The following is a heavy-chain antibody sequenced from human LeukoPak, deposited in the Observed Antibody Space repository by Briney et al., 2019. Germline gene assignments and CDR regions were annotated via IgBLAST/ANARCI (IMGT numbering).Heavy chain of an antibody. CDR2: IYNGGST. J-gene: IGHJ4*02. D-gene: IGHD6-6*01. CDR3: AKSWQYSKTWVDY. CDR1: GFTVSSNY. Sequence: GGSLRLSCAASGFTVSSNYMSWVRQTPGKGLEWGSVIYNGGSTYYADSVKGGFTISRDNSKHTLYIQMNSLRAEATAVYYCAKSWQYSKTWVDYWGQGTLVTVSS. V-gene: IGHV3-53*01.